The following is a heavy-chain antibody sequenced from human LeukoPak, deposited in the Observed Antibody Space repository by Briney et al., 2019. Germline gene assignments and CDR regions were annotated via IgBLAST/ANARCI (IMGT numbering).Heavy chain of an antibody. Sequence: GGSLRLSCAASGFTFSDYAMHWVRQAPGKGLEWVAAISSDGRNKYYADSVKGRFTISRDNSKNTLYLQMNSLRAEDTAVYYCARPRYSSSWYGSNFDYWGQGTLDTVSS. CDR1: GFTFSDYA. D-gene: IGHD6-13*01. CDR2: ISSDGRNK. J-gene: IGHJ4*02. V-gene: IGHV3-30*04. CDR3: ARPRYSSSWYGSNFDY.